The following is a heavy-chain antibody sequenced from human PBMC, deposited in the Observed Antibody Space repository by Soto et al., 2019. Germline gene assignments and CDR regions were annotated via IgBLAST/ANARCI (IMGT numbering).Heavy chain of an antibody. V-gene: IGHV4-59*01. Sequence: SETLSLTCTVSGGSISSYYWSWIRQPPGQGLEWIGYIYYSGSTNYNPSLKSRVTISVDTSKNQFSLKLSSVTAADTAVYYCARDYGSGSYYGYYYGMDVWGQGTTVTVSS. CDR3: ARDYGSGSYYGYYYGMDV. CDR2: IYYSGST. D-gene: IGHD3-10*01. J-gene: IGHJ6*02. CDR1: GGSISSYY.